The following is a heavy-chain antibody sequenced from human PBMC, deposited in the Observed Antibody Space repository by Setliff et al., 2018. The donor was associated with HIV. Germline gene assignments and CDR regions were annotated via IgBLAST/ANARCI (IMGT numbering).Heavy chain of an antibody. CDR2: IIPILGVA. J-gene: IGHJ6*03. CDR3: VRGVQSPPHYSYYYMDV. CDR1: RSTFNSHT. V-gene: IGHV1-69*02. D-gene: IGHD3-3*01. Sequence: ASVKVSCKASRSTFNSHTINWLRQAPGQGLDWMGRIIPILGVANYAQRFQGKVTITADKSTSTAYMELTSLRFDDTAMYYCVRGVQSPPHYSYYYMDVWGEGTMVTVSS.